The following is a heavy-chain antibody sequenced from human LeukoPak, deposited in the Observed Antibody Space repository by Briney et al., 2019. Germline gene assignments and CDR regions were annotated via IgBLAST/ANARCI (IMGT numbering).Heavy chain of an antibody. CDR3: ARLSVIYGMDV. CDR1: GGSMSSYY. D-gene: IGHD2-21*01. V-gene: IGHV4-59*08. CDR2: IYYSGST. Sequence: SETLSLTCAVSGGSMSSYYWSWVRQPPGKGLEWVGYIYYSGSTNYNPSLKSRVTISVDTSKNQFSLKLSSVTAADTAVYYCARLSVIYGMDVWGQGTTVTVSS. J-gene: IGHJ6*02.